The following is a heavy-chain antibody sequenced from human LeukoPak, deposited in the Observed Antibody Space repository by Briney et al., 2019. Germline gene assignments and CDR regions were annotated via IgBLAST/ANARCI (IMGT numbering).Heavy chain of an antibody. D-gene: IGHD2-2*01. CDR2: IYPGDSDT. CDR3: ARHSYCSRTSCYEVDY. J-gene: IGHJ4*02. CDR1: GYSFTSYW. V-gene: IGHV5-51*07. Sequence: GESLKISCKGSGYSFTSYWIGWVHQMPGKGLEWMGIIYPGDSDTRYSPSFQGQVTISADKSISTAYLQWSSLKASDTAMYYCARHSYCSRTSCYEVDYWGQGTLVTVSS.